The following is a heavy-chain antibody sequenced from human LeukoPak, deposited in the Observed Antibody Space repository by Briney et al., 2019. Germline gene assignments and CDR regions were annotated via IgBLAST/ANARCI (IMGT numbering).Heavy chain of an antibody. D-gene: IGHD2-2*01. V-gene: IGHV3-21*01. Sequence: GGSLRLSCVTSGFTFSRYSMNWVRQAPGKGLEWVSSISHSGYDIYYADAVKGRFTISRDNAKNSLSLQMNNLRVEDTAVYYCANHFACGSTTCPPFDDWGQGTLVTVSS. CDR3: ANHFACGSTTCPPFDD. J-gene: IGHJ4*02. CDR1: GFTFSRYS. CDR2: ISHSGYDI.